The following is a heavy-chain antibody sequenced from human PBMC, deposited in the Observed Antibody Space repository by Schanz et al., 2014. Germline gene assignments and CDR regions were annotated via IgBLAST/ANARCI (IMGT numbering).Heavy chain of an antibody. D-gene: IGHD6-13*01. CDR3: SSSGAGYSSSWDFDY. CDR1: GGTFSSYT. V-gene: IGHV1-69*02. CDR2: IISILGIP. Sequence: QVQLVQSGAEVKKPGSSVKVSYKTSGGTFSSYTISWVRQAPGQELEWMGRIISILGIPNYAQKFQGRVFITAGRSASTAYMQLSSLRYEDTAVYYCSSSGAGYSSSWDFDYWGQGTLVTVSS. J-gene: IGHJ4*02.